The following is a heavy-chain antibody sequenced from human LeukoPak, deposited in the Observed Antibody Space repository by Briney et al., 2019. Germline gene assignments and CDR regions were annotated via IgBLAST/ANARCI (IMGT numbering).Heavy chain of an antibody. CDR2: IWSSGSVT. Sequence: PGGSLRLSCAGSGYSFSDYEMNWVRQAPGRGLEWVAYIWSSGSVTHYTDSVKDRFTISRDNGKNSLFLQMNGLRAEDTAVYYCAIERSFCEGDCSDYWGQGTLVTVSS. CDR1: GYSFSDYE. D-gene: IGHD2-21*01. J-gene: IGHJ4*02. CDR3: AIERSFCEGDCSDY. V-gene: IGHV3-48*03.